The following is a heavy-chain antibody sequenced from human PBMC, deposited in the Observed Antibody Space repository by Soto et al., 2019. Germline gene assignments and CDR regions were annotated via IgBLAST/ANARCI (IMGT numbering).Heavy chain of an antibody. D-gene: IGHD3-3*01. V-gene: IGHV1-69*13. CDR2: IIPIFGTA. CDR1: GGTFSSYA. Sequence: SVKVSCKASGGTFSSYAISWVRQAPGQGLEWMGGIIPIFGTANYAQKFQGRVTITADESTSTAYMELSSLRSEDTAVYYCARDKVDRGFWSGPTPYYYYGMDVWGQGTTVTVSS. CDR3: ARDKVDRGFWSGPTPYYYYGMDV. J-gene: IGHJ6*02.